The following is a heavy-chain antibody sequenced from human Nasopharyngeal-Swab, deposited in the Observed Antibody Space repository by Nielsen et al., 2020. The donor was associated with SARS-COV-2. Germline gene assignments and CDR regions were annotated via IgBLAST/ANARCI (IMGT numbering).Heavy chain of an antibody. CDR3: ARIAAPPWYFDL. CDR1: GGSISSYY. CDR2: IYTSGST. D-gene: IGHD6-6*01. J-gene: IGHJ2*01. V-gene: IGHV4-4*07. Sequence: VSLRLSCTVSGGSISSYYRSWIRKPAGKGLEWIGRIYTSGSTYYNPSLKSRVTISVDTSKNQFSLKLTSVTAADTAVYYCARIAAPPWYFDLWGRGTLVTVSS.